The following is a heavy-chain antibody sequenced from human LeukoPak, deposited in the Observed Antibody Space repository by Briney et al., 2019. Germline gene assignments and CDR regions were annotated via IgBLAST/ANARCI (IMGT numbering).Heavy chain of an antibody. J-gene: IGHJ5*02. CDR1: GGTFSSYA. CDR3: ARGLIYDSSGYYWFDP. V-gene: IGHV1-69*13. CDR2: IIPIFGTA. Sequence: GASVKVSCKASGGTFSSYAISWARQAPGQGLEWMGGIIPIFGTANYAQKFQGRVTITADESTSTAYMELSSLRSEDTAVYYCARGLIYDSSGYYWFDPWGQGTLVTVSS. D-gene: IGHD3-22*01.